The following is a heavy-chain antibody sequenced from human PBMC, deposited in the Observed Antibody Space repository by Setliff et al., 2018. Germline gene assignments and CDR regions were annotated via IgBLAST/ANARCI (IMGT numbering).Heavy chain of an antibody. D-gene: IGHD2-21*02. J-gene: IGHJ4*02. CDR1: GGSISSYY. V-gene: IGHV4-59*12. CDR3: ARDLGHGGDSDY. CDR2: IYYSGST. Sequence: SETLSLTCTVSGGSISSYYWSWIRQPPGKGLEWIGYIYYSGSTNYNPSLKSRLTISRDTSKNQVSLKLNSVTATDTAVYYCARDLGHGGDSDYWGQGILVTVSS.